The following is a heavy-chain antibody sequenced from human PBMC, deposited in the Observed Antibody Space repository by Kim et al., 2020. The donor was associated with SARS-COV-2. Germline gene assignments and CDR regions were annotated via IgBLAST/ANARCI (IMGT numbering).Heavy chain of an antibody. D-gene: IGHD3-22*01. Sequence: SVKVSCKASGGTFSSYAISWVRQAPGQGLEWMGGIIPIFGTANYAQKFQGRVTITADESTSTAYMELSSLRSEDTAVYYCARGRIVPAAPRHYYDSSGYYCLDYWGQGTLVTVSS. CDR2: IIPIFGTA. V-gene: IGHV1-69*13. CDR3: ARGRIVPAAPRHYYDSSGYYCLDY. CDR1: GGTFSSYA. J-gene: IGHJ4*02.